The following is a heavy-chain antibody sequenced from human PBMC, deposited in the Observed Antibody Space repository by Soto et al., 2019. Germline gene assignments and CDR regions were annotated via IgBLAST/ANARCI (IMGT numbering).Heavy chain of an antibody. D-gene: IGHD4-17*01. CDR2: IRSKANSYAT. J-gene: IGHJ4*02. CDR3: TRLRNYGDYGVDYFDY. Sequence: GGSLRLSCAASGFTFSGSAMHWVRQASGKGLEWVGRIRSKANSYATAYAASVKGRFTISRDDSKNTAYLQMNSLKTEDTAVYYCTRLRNYGDYGVDYFDYWGQGTLVTVS. CDR1: GFTFSGSA. V-gene: IGHV3-73*01.